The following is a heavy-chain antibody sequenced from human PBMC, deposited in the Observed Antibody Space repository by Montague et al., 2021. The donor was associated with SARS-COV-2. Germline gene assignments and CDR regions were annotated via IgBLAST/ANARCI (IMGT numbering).Heavy chain of an antibody. D-gene: IGHD2-8*01. Sequence: GTLSLTCAVSGGSISSSNWWSWVHQPPGKGLEWIGEVYHSGSTNYNPSFKSRVTISADKSTNQFSLRLTSVTAADTAVFYCATRYYSDTRASNGVYWGQGALVTVSS. V-gene: IGHV4-4*02. CDR3: ATRYYSDTRASNGVY. CDR2: VYHSGST. CDR1: GGSISSSNW. J-gene: IGHJ4*02.